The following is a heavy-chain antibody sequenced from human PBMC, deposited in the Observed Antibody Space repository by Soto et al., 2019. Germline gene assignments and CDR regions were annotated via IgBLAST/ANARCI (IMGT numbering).Heavy chain of an antibody. CDR2: IIPILGIA. CDR3: ARDVAVADNDAFDI. V-gene: IGHV1-69*04. J-gene: IGHJ3*02. Sequence: ASVKVSCKASGGTFSSYTISWVRQAPGQGLEWMGRIIPILGIANYAQKFQGRVTITADKSTSTAYMELSSLRSEDTAVYYCARDVAVADNDAFDIWGKGTMVTVS. D-gene: IGHD6-19*01. CDR1: GGTFSSYT.